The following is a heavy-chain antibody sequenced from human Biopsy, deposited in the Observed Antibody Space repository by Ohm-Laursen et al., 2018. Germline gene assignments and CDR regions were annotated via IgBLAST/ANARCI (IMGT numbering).Heavy chain of an antibody. CDR3: ARDPIVGSKADGMDV. Sequence: SLRLSCAAAGFTFSVYAMHWVRQAPGKGLAWVAIIWYDGSSEYYADSVKGRFTISRDNSRNTVYLQMNSLRAEDTAIYYCARDPIVGSKADGMDVWGQGTTVTVSS. CDR2: IWYDGSSE. J-gene: IGHJ6*02. V-gene: IGHV3-33*01. D-gene: IGHD1-26*01. CDR1: GFTFSVYA.